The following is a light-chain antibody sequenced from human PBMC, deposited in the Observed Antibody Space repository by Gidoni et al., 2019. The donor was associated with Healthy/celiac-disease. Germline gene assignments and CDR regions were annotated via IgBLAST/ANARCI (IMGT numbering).Light chain of an antibody. CDR3: QQYNNWPPMYT. CDR2: GAS. J-gene: IGKJ2*01. V-gene: IGKV3-15*01. Sequence: EIVITHSPATLSVSPGERATRSCRASQSVSSNLAWYQQKPGQAPRLLSYGASTRATGNPARFSGSGSGTEFTLTISSLQSEDFAVYYCQQYNNWPPMYTFGQGTKLEIK. CDR1: QSVSSN.